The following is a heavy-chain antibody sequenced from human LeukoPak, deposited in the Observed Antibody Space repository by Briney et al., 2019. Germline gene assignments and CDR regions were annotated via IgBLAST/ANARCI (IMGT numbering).Heavy chain of an antibody. Sequence: GGSLRLSSAASGFTFRSYWMSWVRQAPGKGLEWVANIKQDGSEKYYVDSVKGRFTISRDNAKNSLYLQMNSLRAEDTAIYYCATIPLKGSEYFPHWGQGTLVTVSS. CDR1: GFTFRSYW. V-gene: IGHV3-7*03. CDR2: IKQDGSEK. J-gene: IGHJ1*01. D-gene: IGHD2-2*02. CDR3: ATIPLKGSEYFPH.